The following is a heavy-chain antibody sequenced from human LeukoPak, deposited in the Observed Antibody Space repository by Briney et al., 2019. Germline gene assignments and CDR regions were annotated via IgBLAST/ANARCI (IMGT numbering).Heavy chain of an antibody. D-gene: IGHD3-3*01. CDR3: ARAPRYDFWSGSYEVLSTYFDP. CDR2: IYSGGST. CDR1: GFTFSSNY. V-gene: IGHV3-53*01. Sequence: GGSLRLSCAASGFTFSSNYMSWVRQAPGKGLEWVSVIYSGGSTYYADSVKGRFSISRDNSKNTLYLQMSSLRADDTAVYYCARAPRYDFWSGSYEVLSTYFDPWGQGTLVTVSS. J-gene: IGHJ5*02.